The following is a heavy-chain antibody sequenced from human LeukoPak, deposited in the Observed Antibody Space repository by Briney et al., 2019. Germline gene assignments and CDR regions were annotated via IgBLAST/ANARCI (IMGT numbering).Heavy chain of an antibody. CDR1: GFTFSSYA. CDR2: ISYDGSNK. D-gene: IGHD2-2*01. J-gene: IGHJ4*02. CDR3: ARDPAYQLLSYGEAFDY. Sequence: PGRSLRLSCAASGFTFSSYAMHWVRQAPGKGLEWVAVISYDGSNKYYADSVEGRFTISRDNSKNTLYLQMNSLRAEDTAVYYCARDPAYQLLSYGEAFDYWGQGTLVTVSS. V-gene: IGHV3-30*04.